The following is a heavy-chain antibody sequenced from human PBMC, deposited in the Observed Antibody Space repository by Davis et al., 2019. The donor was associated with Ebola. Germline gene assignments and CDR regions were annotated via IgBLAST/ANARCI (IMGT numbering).Heavy chain of an antibody. CDR2: IWYDGSNK. CDR3: ASSRRLWFGESEFDY. D-gene: IGHD3-10*01. Sequence: GSLLSCAASGFTFSSYGMHWVRQAPGKGLEWVAVIWYDGSNKYYADSVKGQFTISRDNSKNTLYLQMNSLRAEDTAVYYCASSRRLWFGESEFDYWGQGTLVTVSS. J-gene: IGHJ4*02. V-gene: IGHV3-33*01. CDR1: GFTFSSYG.